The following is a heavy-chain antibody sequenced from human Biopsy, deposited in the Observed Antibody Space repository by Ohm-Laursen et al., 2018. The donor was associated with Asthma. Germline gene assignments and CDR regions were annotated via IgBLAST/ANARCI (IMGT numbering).Heavy chain of an antibody. CDR1: GASFSTYY. CDR3: ARGYSGSDRIVYYYSGLEV. D-gene: IGHD5-12*01. V-gene: IGHV4-59*01. Sequence: GTLSLTCTLSGASFSTYYWGWIRQPPGKGLEWIGHIHRTGSTNYNPSLESRVTISIDTSTNQFSLKLSSVTAADTAVYYCARGYSGSDRIVYYYSGLEVWGQGTTVTVSS. CDR2: IHRTGST. J-gene: IGHJ6*02.